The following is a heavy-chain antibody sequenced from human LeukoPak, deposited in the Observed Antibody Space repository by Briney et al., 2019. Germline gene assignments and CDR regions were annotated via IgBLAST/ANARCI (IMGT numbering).Heavy chain of an antibody. V-gene: IGHV1-2*02. J-gene: IGHJ4*02. CDR2: INPNSGGT. CDR1: GYTFTGYY. CDR3: ARDGRYYYGSGSYYYYFDY. D-gene: IGHD3-10*01. Sequence: ASVKVSCKASGYTFTGYYMHWVRQAPGQGLEWMGWINPNSGGTNYAQKFQGRVTMTRDTSISTAYMELSRLRSDDTAVYYCARDGRYYYGSGSYYYYFDYWGQGTLVTVSS.